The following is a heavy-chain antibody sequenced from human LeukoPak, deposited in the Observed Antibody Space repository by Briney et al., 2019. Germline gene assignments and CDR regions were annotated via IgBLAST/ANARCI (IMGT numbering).Heavy chain of an antibody. V-gene: IGHV3-66*01. CDR3: ARVERYYFDY. CDR1: EFIVSINY. Sequence: GGSLRLSCAASEFIVSINYMTSVRQAPAKGLEWVSLIYSRGDTKYADSVKGRFTISRDNAKNSLYLQMSSLRAEDTAVYYCARVERYYFDYWGQGTLVTVSS. J-gene: IGHJ4*02. CDR2: IYSRGDT.